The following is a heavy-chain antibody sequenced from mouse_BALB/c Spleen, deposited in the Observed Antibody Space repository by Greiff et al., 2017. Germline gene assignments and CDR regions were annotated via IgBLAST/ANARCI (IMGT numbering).Heavy chain of an antibody. CDR2: IDPANGNT. CDR3: ARSVLRRPNFDY. D-gene: IGHD1-2*01. J-gene: IGHJ2*01. V-gene: IGHV14-3*02. CDR1: GFNIKDTY. Sequence: VQLKQSGAELVKPGASVKLSCTASGFNIKDTYMHWVKQRPEQGLEWIGRIDPANGNTKYDPKFQGKATITADTSSNTVYLQLSSLTSEDTAVYYCARSVLRRPNFDYWGQGTTLTVSS.